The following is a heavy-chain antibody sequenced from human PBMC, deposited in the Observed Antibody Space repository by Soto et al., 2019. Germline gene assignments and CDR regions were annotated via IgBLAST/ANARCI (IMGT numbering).Heavy chain of an antibody. CDR1: GGSISSYY. CDR3: ARGDSDYGDYVSYYYYYMDV. V-gene: IGHV4-59*01. D-gene: IGHD4-17*01. CDR2: IYYSGST. Sequence: SSETLSLTCTVSGGSISSYYLSWIRQPPGKGLEWIGYIYYSGSTNYNPSLKSRVTISVDTSKNQFSLKLSSVTAADTAVYYCARGDSDYGDYVSYYYYYMDVWGKGTTVTVSS. J-gene: IGHJ6*03.